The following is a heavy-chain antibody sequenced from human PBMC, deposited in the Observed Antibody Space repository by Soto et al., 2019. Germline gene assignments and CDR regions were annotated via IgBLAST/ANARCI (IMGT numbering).Heavy chain of an antibody. V-gene: IGHV4-31*03. CDR3: ARDRDGARALDY. CDR1: GGSISSGGYF. D-gene: IGHD2-21*02. Sequence: QVQLQESGPGQVKPSETLSVTCTASGGSISSGGYFWRWLLQRPGQGLEWMGYINYSGRTSYSPSLKSRVTMSVDTSNQFSQMLTSVTAADTAVYYGARDRDGARALDYWGQGTLVTVSP. CDR2: INYSGRT. J-gene: IGHJ4*02.